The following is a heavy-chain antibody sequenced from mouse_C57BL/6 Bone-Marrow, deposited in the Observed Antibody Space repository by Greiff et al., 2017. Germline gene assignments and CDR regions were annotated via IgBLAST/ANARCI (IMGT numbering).Heavy chain of an antibody. J-gene: IGHJ3*01. CDR2: ISDGASYT. CDR3: ARDQAWFAY. V-gene: IGHV5-4*01. Sequence: EVHLVESGGGLVKPGGSLKLSCAASGFTFSSYAMSWVRQTPEKRLEWVATISDGASYTYYPDNVKGRFTISRDNAKNNLYLQMSHLKSEDTAMYYCARDQAWFAYWGQGTLVTVSA. D-gene: IGHD3-2*02. CDR1: GFTFSSYA.